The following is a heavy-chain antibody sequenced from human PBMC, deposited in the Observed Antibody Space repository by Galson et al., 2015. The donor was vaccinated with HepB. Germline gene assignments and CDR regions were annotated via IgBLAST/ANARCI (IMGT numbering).Heavy chain of an antibody. V-gene: IGHV3-23*01. Sequence: LRLSCAASGFTFSSYAMSWVRQAPGKGLEWVSAISGSGGSTYYADSVKGRFTISRDNSKNTLYLQMNSLRAEDTAVYYCAKDIGYGDDNWFDPWGQGTLVTVSS. CDR3: AKDIGYGDDNWFDP. CDR1: GFTFSSYA. CDR2: ISGSGGST. J-gene: IGHJ5*02. D-gene: IGHD4-17*01.